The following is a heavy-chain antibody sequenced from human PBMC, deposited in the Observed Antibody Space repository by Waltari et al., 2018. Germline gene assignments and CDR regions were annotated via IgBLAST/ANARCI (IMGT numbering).Heavy chain of an antibody. Sequence: DVQLVETGGGLIQPGGSLRLSCSVSGFTVSDTYITWVRQAPAKGLEWVSVIYSGGNTYYAASVTGRFTISRDNINNILFLQMNNLRAEDTATYYCARIIRDGPSGFYGIAAFDLWGQGTMVTVSS. J-gene: IGHJ3*01. CDR3: ARIIRDGPSGFYGIAAFDL. CDR2: IYSGGNT. D-gene: IGHD3-22*01. CDR1: GFTVSDTY. V-gene: IGHV3-53*02.